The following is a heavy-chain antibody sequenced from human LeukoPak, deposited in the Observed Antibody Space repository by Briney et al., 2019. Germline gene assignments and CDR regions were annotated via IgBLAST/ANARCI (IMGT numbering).Heavy chain of an antibody. CDR2: INPNSGGT. Sequence: ASVKVSCMASGYTFTGDYMHWVRQVPEEGLEWMGWINPNSGGTNYAQKFPGRVSMTRDTSISTAYMELSRLRSDDTAVYYCARGTFRGSSSTGYWGEGTLVTVSS. D-gene: IGHD2/OR15-2a*01. CDR1: GYTFTGDY. V-gene: IGHV1-2*02. CDR3: ARGTFRGSSSTGY. J-gene: IGHJ4*02.